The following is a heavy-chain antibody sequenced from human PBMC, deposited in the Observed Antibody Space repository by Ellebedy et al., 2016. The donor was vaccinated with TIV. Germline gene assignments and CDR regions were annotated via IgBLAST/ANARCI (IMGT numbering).Heavy chain of an antibody. CDR3: ARVMEMATTTYGMDV. D-gene: IGHD5-24*01. V-gene: IGHV1-46*04. Sequence: AASVKVSCKASGYFFTSYYMHWARQAPGQGLEWMGIINPSGGSTSYAQKLQGRVTMTRDTSTSTVYMELSSLRSEDTAVYYCARVMEMATTTYGMDVWGQGTTVTVSS. CDR1: GYFFTSYY. CDR2: INPSGGST. J-gene: IGHJ6*02.